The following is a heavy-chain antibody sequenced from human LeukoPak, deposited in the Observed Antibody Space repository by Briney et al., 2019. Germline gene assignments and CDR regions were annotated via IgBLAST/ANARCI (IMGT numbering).Heavy chain of an antibody. D-gene: IGHD2-15*01. J-gene: IGHJ4*02. CDR1: GFTFSTYW. V-gene: IGHV3-7*01. Sequence: GGSLRLSCAASGFTFSTYWMTWVRQAPGKGLEWVANIKQDGSQKYYVDPVKGRFTISRDNAKNSLYLQMDSLRAEDTAVYYCARDTGCAGGTCFSFYDYWGQGTLVTVSS. CDR2: IKQDGSQK. CDR3: ARDTGCAGGTCFSFYDY.